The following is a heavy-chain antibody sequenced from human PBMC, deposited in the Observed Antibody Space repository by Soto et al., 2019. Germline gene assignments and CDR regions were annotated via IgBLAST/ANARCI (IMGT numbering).Heavy chain of an antibody. CDR3: ARVSRGMATIYYYYGMDV. D-gene: IGHD5-12*01. Sequence: ALVKVSCKASGYTLTSYGISWVRQAPGQGLEWMGWISAYNGNTNYAQKLQGRVTMTTDTSTSTAYMELRSLRSDDTAVYYCARVSRGMATIYYYYGMDVWGQGTTVTVSS. J-gene: IGHJ6*02. CDR1: GYTLTSYG. CDR2: ISAYNGNT. V-gene: IGHV1-18*01.